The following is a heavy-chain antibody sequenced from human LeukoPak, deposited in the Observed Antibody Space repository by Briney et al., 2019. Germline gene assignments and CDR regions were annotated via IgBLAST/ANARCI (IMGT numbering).Heavy chain of an antibody. J-gene: IGHJ4*02. D-gene: IGHD3-10*01. CDR3: ANHRGDMVRGYFDY. Sequence: SETLSLTCTVSGGSISNGDYYWGWIRQPPGKGLEWIGSIYYSGSTYYNPSLKSRVTISVDTSKNQFSLKLSSVTAADTAVYYCANHRGDMVRGYFDYWGQGTLVTVSS. V-gene: IGHV4-39*07. CDR1: GGSISNGDYY. CDR2: IYYSGST.